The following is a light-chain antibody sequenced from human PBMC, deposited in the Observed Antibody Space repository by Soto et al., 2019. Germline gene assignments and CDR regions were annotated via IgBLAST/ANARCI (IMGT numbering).Light chain of an antibody. CDR3: NSFAGSAHVV. CDR2: DVS. V-gene: IGLV2-8*01. Sequence: QSALAQPPSASGSPGQPVTISCTGTSSDVGAYNYVSWYQQHPGKAPKLIIFDVSQRPSGVPDRFSGSKSGNTASLTVSGLQAEDEAVYYCNSFAGSAHVVFGGGTKLTVL. CDR1: SSDVGAYNY. J-gene: IGLJ2*01.